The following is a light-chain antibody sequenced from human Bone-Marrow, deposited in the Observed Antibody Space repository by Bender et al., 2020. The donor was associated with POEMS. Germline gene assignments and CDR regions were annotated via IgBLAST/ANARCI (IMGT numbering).Light chain of an antibody. J-gene: IGLJ1*01. CDR2: DTT. V-gene: IGLV2-23*02. CDR3: CSYAGNRNV. Sequence: QSALTQPASVSGSPGQSITISCTGTSSDVGSYDLLSWYQHHPGKAPKLMLYDTTKRPSGVSNRFSGSKSGNTASLTISGLQPEDEADYYCCSYAGNRNVFGTGTKVTVL. CDR1: SSDVGSYDL.